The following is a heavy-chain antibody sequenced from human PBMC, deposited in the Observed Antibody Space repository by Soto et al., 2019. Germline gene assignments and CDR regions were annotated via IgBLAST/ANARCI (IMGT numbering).Heavy chain of an antibody. CDR1: GFTVSSNY. CDR3: ASGGNSNIFYYYYCGMDV. D-gene: IGHD2-21*02. CDR2: IYSGGST. V-gene: IGHV3-53*01. J-gene: IGHJ6*02. Sequence: EVQLVESGGGLIQPGGSLRLSCAASGFTVSSNYMSWVRQAPGKGLEWVSVIYSGGSTYYADSVKGRFTISRDNSKNTLYRQMNSLRAEDTAVYYCASGGNSNIFYYYYCGMDVWGQGTTVTVSS.